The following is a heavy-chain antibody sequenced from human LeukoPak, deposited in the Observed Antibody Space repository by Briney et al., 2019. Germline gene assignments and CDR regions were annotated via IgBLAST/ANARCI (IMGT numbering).Heavy chain of an antibody. D-gene: IGHD1-26*01. V-gene: IGHV4-39*01. Sequence: SETLSLTCNVSGGSISSSGYYWGWIRQPPGKGLEWIASIYYSGSTYYNPSLKSRVTISVDTSENQLSLKLSSLTAADTAVYYCARHEYSGSYYGLSWFDPWGQGTLVTVSS. CDR1: GGSISSSGYY. CDR2: IYYSGST. J-gene: IGHJ5*02. CDR3: ARHEYSGSYYGLSWFDP.